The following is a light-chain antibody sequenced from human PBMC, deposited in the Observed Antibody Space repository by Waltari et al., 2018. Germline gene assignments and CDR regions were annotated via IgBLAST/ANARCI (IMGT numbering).Light chain of an antibody. J-gene: IGLJ3*02. CDR2: YKSDTEK. Sequence: QPVLPQPPSSSASPGESARLTCTLPSDTNVDAFNIYWYQQKPGSPPRFRPYYKSDTEKAQGSGVPSRFSGSKDASANAGILLISGLQSEDEADYYCMFWPSNVWVFGGGTKLTVL. V-gene: IGLV5-37*01. CDR1: SDTNVDAFN. CDR3: MFWPSNVWV.